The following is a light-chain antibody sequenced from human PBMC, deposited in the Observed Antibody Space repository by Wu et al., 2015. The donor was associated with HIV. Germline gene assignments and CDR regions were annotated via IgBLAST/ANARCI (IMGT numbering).Light chain of an antibody. J-gene: IGKJ2*01. CDR1: QDINNY. CDR2: GPS. V-gene: IGKV1-9*01. Sequence: QLTQSPSSLSASVGDRITITCRASQDINNYLAWYQQKPGKAPKLLMYGPSTLQSGVPSRFSGSRSGTEFTLTISSLQPEDIGTYYCHQFYVHPRSFGQGTKVEI. CDR3: HQFYVHPRS.